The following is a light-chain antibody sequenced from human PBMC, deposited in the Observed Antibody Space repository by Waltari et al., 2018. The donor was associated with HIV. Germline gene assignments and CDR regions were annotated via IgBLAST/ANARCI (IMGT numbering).Light chain of an antibody. Sequence: QSVLTQPPSASGTPGQRVTISCSGTSSNFGSNTVTWYQQLPGTAPQLLLHSNIKRPSRFPHQFAGSKSGSSSSLAISGRPSDYESDYYCAAWDDSLNGLWVFGGGTKLTVL. V-gene: IGLV1-44*01. CDR3: AAWDDSLNGLWV. CDR1: SSNFGSNT. J-gene: IGLJ3*02. CDR2: SNI.